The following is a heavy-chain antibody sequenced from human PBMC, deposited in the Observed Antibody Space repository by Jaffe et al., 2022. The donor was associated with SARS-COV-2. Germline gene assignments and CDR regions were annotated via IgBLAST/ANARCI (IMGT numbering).Heavy chain of an antibody. CDR1: GFTFSSYG. Sequence: QVQLVESGGGVVQPGRSLRLSCAASGFTFSSYGMHWVRQAPGKGLEWVAVISYDGSNKYYADSVKGRFTISRDNSKNTLYLQMNSLRAEDTAVYYCAKSPNLFALRPSVAYYFDYWGQGTLVTVSS. D-gene: IGHD4-17*01. V-gene: IGHV3-30*18. CDR2: ISYDGSNK. CDR3: AKSPNLFALRPSVAYYFDY. J-gene: IGHJ4*02.